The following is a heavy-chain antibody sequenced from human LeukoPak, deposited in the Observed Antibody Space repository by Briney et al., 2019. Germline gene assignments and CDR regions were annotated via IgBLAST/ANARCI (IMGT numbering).Heavy chain of an antibody. Sequence: GGSLRLSCAASGFTFSSYAMNWVRQAPGKGLEWVSAISGGGGNTYYADSVKGRFTTSRDNSKNTLYLQMNSLRAEDTAVYYCAKGQGFDYYYAMDVWGQGTTVTVSS. D-gene: IGHD3-16*01. CDR3: AKGQGFDYYYAMDV. CDR1: GFTFSSYA. J-gene: IGHJ6*02. V-gene: IGHV3-23*01. CDR2: ISGGGGNT.